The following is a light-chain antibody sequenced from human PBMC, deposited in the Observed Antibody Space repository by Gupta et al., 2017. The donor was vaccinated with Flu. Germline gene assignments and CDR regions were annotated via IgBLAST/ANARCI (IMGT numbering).Light chain of an antibody. CDR2: AAS. CDR3: QQTYSAPHT. Sequence: PSSLSASVGDRVTITCRASQIISTYLNWYQQKPGKAPKLLIYAASSLHSGVPSSFSGSGSATEFTLTISSLQPDDFATYYCQQTYSAPHTFGQGTKVEIK. V-gene: IGKV1-39*01. J-gene: IGKJ2*01. CDR1: QIISTY.